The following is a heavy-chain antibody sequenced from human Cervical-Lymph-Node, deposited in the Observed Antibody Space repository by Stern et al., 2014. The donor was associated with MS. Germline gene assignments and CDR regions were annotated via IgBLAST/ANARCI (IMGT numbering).Heavy chain of an antibody. J-gene: IGHJ6*02. D-gene: IGHD5-18*01. CDR2: ISGYKGNT. CDR3: AIMGTNGIDV. CDR1: GDTFGTYG. V-gene: IGHV1-18*01. Sequence: QMQLVQSGTEVKKPGAPVKVSCKASGDTFGTYGVNWVRQAPGQRLEWLGWISGYKGNTNYAQRLQGRVTLTTDTSTTTAYMELRSLRSDDTAVYYCAIMGTNGIDVWGQGTTVTVSS.